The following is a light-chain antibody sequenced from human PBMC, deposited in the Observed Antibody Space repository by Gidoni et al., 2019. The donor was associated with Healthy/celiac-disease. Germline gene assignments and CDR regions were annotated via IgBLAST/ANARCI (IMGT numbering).Light chain of an antibody. CDR3: MQALQPLT. CDR2: LGS. CDR1: QSLLHSNGYNY. Sequence: DIVMTQSPLSLPVTPGEPASFSCRSSQSLLHSNGYNYLDWYLQKPGQSPQLLIYLGSNRASGVPDRFSGSGSGTDFTLKISRVEAEDVGVYYCMQALQPLTFGGGTKVEIK. V-gene: IGKV2-28*01. J-gene: IGKJ4*01.